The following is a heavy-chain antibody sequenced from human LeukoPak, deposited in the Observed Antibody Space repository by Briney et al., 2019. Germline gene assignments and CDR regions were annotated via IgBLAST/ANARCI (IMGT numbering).Heavy chain of an antibody. Sequence: NASETLSLTCAVSTGFISTSTYYWGWIRQPPGKGLEWIGSFYSGGRTYSNPSLKGRVTISVDTSKNQFSLRLSSVSAADTAVYYCATLDFWSGYYYYGMDVWGQGTSVTVSS. D-gene: IGHD3-3*01. CDR2: FYSGGRT. CDR1: TGFISTSTYY. J-gene: IGHJ6*02. CDR3: ATLDFWSGYYYYGMDV. V-gene: IGHV4-39*01.